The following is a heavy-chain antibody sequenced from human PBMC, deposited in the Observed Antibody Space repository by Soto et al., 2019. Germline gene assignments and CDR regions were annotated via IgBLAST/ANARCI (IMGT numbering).Heavy chain of an antibody. Sequence: EVQLVESGGGLVQPGGSLRLSCAASGFTFSSYWVTWVRQAPGKGLEWVANIKQDGSEKYYVDSVKGRFTISRDNSKNSLYLQMNSLRAEDTAVYYCARGQYQLLYGEDDYWGQGTLVTVSS. V-gene: IGHV3-7*03. D-gene: IGHD2-2*02. CDR1: GFTFSSYW. CDR2: IKQDGSEK. CDR3: ARGQYQLLYGEDDY. J-gene: IGHJ4*02.